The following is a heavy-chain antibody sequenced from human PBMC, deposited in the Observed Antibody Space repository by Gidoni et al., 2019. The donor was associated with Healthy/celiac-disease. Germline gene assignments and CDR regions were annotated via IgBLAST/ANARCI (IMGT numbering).Heavy chain of an antibody. CDR1: GFTFSSYA. D-gene: IGHD2-2*01. J-gene: IGHJ3*02. CDR2: ISGSGGST. V-gene: IGHV3-23*01. Sequence: EVQLLESGGGLVQPGGSLRLSCAASGFTFSSYARSWVRQAPGKGLEWVSAISGSGGSTYYADSVKGRFTISRDNSKNTLYLQMNSLRAEDTAVYYCAKGGYCSSTSCSRHAFDIWGQGTMVTVSS. CDR3: AKGGYCSSTSCSRHAFDI.